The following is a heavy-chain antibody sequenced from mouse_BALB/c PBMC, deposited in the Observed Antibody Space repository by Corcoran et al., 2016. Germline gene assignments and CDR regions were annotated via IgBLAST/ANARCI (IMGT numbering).Heavy chain of an antibody. J-gene: IGHJ4*01. CDR1: GYTFPDYN. V-gene: IGHV1-18*01. Sequence: EVLLQQSGPVLVKPGASVKIPCKASGYTFPDYNMDWVKQSHGKSLEWIGDINPNNGGTIYNQKFKGKATLTVDKSSSTAYMELRSLTSEDTAGYYGARRVGAMDYWGQGTSVTVSS. CDR2: INPNNGGT. D-gene: IGHD1-1*01. CDR3: ARRVGAMDY.